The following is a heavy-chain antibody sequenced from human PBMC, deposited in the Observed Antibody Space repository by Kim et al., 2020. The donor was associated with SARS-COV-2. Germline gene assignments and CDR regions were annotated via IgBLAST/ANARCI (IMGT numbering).Heavy chain of an antibody. V-gene: IGHV3-74*01. Sequence: GGSLRLSCAASGFTFSTYWMHWVRQAPEKGLVCVSRINSDGSNTSYADSVKGRFTISRDNAKNTSYLQMNSLRAEDTAVYYCARGIDCSGGTCYGGRWFDPWGQGTLVTVSS. CDR3: ARGIDCSGGTCYGGRWFDP. J-gene: IGHJ5*02. CDR1: GFTFSTYW. D-gene: IGHD2-15*01. CDR2: INSDGSNT.